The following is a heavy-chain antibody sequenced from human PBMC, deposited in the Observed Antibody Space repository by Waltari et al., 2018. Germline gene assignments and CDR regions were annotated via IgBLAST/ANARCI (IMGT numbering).Heavy chain of an antibody. D-gene: IGHD6-6*01. CDR1: GGSFTNYY. V-gene: IGHV4-59*12. Sequence: QVQLQESGPGLVKPSVTLSLTCAVSGGSFTNYYWGWIRQPPGKGLEWIGYISGSSGSTDYNPSLTSRLTISRDTSKNQFSLKLSSVTAADTAVYYCARRSIGRFDVWGPGVLVTVSS. CDR3: ARRSIGRFDV. CDR2: ISGSSGST. J-gene: IGHJ5*02.